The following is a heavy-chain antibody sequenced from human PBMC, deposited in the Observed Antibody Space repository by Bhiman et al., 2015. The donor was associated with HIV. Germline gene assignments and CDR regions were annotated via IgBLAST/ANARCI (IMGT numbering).Heavy chain of an antibody. D-gene: IGHD3-22*01. V-gene: IGHV3-23*01. J-gene: IGHJ4*02. CDR2: ISGSAVTT. CDR3: AKSPYFYDRNGYYDY. CDR1: GFSFSRYA. Sequence: EVQLLESGGDLVQPGGSLRLSCAAAGFSFSRYAMSWVRQAPGKGLEWVSSISGSAVTTYYADSVKGRFTISRDNSKNILYVQMNSLRAGDTAVYYCAKSPYFYDRNGYYDYWGQGILVTVSS.